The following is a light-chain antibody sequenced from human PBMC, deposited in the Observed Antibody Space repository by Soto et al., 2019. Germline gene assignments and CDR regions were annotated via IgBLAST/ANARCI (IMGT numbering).Light chain of an antibody. J-gene: IGLJ1*01. CDR2: GNN. Sequence: QSVLTQPPSVSGAPGQRFTISCTGSSPSIGAGYDVHWYHQLPGAAPKLLVSGNNNRPSGVPDRFSASKSGTSASLAITGLQTEDEAQYYCQSYDSRLTAYVFGTGTKLTVL. CDR3: QSYDSRLTAYV. CDR1: SPSIGAGYD. V-gene: IGLV1-40*01.